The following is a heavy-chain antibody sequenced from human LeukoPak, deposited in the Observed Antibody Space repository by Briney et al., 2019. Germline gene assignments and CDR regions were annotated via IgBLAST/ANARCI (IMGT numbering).Heavy chain of an antibody. Sequence: ASVKVSCKASGDSFSNYGFAWVRQAPGQGLEWMGWISADSGDRYYAQNFQHRVTMTTDTSTTTGYMELRSLRTDDTAVYYCASGSYLWGGMDVWGQGTTVTVSS. J-gene: IGHJ6*02. V-gene: IGHV1-18*01. CDR3: ASGSYLWGGMDV. CDR1: GDSFSNYG. CDR2: ISADSGDR. D-gene: IGHD1-26*01.